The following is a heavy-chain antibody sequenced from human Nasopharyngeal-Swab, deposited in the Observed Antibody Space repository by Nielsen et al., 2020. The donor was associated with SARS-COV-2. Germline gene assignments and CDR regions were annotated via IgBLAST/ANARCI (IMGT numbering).Heavy chain of an antibody. CDR2: IRSKANSYAT. D-gene: IGHD4-11*01. Sequence: VRQMPGKGLEWVGRIRSKANSYATAYAASVKGRFTISRDDSKNTAYLQMNSLKTEDTAVYYCTSPGNSNCDSWYYYGMDVWGQGTTVTVSS. J-gene: IGHJ6*02. CDR3: TSPGNSNCDSWYYYGMDV. V-gene: IGHV3-73*01.